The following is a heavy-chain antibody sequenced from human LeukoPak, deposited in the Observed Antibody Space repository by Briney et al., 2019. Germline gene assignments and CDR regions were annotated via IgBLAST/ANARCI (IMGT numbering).Heavy chain of an antibody. CDR2: INHSGST. V-gene: IGHV4-39*07. Sequence: PSETLSLTCTVSGGSINSGSYYWSWIRQPPGKGLEWIGEINHSGSTNYNPSLKSRVTISVDTSKNQFSLKLSSVTAADTAVYYCARRQGDYHMVRGVTTFDYWGQGTLVTVSS. D-gene: IGHD3-10*01. J-gene: IGHJ4*02. CDR3: ARRQGDYHMVRGVTTFDY. CDR1: GGSINSGSYY.